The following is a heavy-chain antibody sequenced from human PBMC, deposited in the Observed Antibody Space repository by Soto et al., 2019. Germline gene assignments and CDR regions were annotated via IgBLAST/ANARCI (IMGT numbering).Heavy chain of an antibody. Sequence: GGSLRLSCAASGFTFSSYGMHWVRQAPGKGLEWVAVISYDGSNKYYADSVKGRFTISRDNSKNTLYLKMNSLRAEDTAVYYCAKVADSRDPFSGYFDYWGQGTLVTVSS. CDR1: GFTFSSYG. D-gene: IGHD4-4*01. CDR2: ISYDGSNK. V-gene: IGHV3-30*18. CDR3: AKVADSRDPFSGYFDY. J-gene: IGHJ4*02.